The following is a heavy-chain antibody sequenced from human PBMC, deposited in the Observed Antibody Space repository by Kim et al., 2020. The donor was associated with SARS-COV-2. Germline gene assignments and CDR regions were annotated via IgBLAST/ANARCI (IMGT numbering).Heavy chain of an antibody. CDR1: GYTFTSYY. CDR3: ARDLPTPTSLSPYYDFCSGHQERVDGMDV. V-gene: IGHV1-46*01. CDR2: INPSGGST. D-gene: IGHD3-3*01. Sequence: ASVKVSCKASGYTFTSYYMHWVRQAPGQGLEWMGIINPSGGSTSYAQKFQGRVTMTRDTSTSTVYMELSSLRSEDTAVYYCARDLPTPTSLSPYYDFCSGHQERVDGMDVWGQGTTVTVSS. J-gene: IGHJ6*02.